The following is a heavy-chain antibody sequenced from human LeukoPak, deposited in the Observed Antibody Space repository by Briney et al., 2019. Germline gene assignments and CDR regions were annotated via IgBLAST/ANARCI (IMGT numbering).Heavy chain of an antibody. Sequence: PGGSLRLSCAASGFTFDDYGMIWVRQAPGKGLEWVSYITWNGVGTAYADSVKGRFTISRDNAKNSLYLQMNSLRAEDTAVYYCAELGITMIGGVWGKGTTVTISS. V-gene: IGHV3-20*04. CDR1: GFTFDDYG. J-gene: IGHJ6*04. D-gene: IGHD3-10*02. CDR3: AELGITMIGGV. CDR2: ITWNGVGT.